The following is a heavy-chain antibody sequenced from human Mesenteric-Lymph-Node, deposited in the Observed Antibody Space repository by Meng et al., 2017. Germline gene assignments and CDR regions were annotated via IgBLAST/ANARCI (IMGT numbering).Heavy chain of an antibody. CDR1: GYTFTSYV. CDR3: ARLSWGVTGNDY. J-gene: IGHJ4*02. D-gene: IGHD6-19*01. V-gene: IGHV7-4-1*02. CDR2: IKGNTGDP. Sequence: ASVKVSCKASGYTFTSYVISWVRQAPGQGLEWMGWIKGNTGDPAYAQGFTGRFVFSLDTSVNTAYLEISSLETEDTDVYYCARLSWGVTGNDYWGQGTLVTVSS.